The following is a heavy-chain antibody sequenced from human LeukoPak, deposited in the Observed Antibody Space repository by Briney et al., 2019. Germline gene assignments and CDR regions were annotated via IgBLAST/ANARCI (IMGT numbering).Heavy chain of an antibody. Sequence: GGSLRLSCAASRFAFSSYWMSWVRQAPGKGLEWLADIKQDGSQKYYVDSVKGRFTISRDNAKNSLYLQMNSLRAEDTAVYYCARDSLPYASPFDYWGQGTLVTVSS. V-gene: IGHV3-7*03. CDR3: ARDSLPYASPFDY. CDR2: IKQDGSQK. J-gene: IGHJ4*02. D-gene: IGHD3-16*01. CDR1: RFAFSSYW.